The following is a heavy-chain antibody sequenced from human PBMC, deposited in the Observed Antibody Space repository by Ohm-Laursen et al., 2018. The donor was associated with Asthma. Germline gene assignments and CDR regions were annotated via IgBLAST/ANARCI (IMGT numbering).Heavy chain of an antibody. V-gene: IGHV4-31*03. Sequence: TLSLTCTVSGGSISCGGDYWSWIRQHPGKGLEWIGYIYYSGSTYYNPSLKSRVTISVDTSKNQFSLKLSSVTAPDTAVYYCARAQSSGYCSGGSCLDYWGQGTLVTVSS. J-gene: IGHJ4*02. CDR2: IYYSGST. CDR3: ARAQSSGYCSGGSCLDY. CDR1: GGSISCGGDY. D-gene: IGHD2-15*01.